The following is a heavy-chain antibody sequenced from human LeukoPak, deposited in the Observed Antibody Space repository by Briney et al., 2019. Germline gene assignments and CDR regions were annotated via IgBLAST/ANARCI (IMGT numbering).Heavy chain of an antibody. J-gene: IGHJ4*02. Sequence: PSETLSLTCTVSGGSISSSSYYWGWIRQPPGKGREWIGSIYYSGSTYYNPSLKSRVTISVDTSKNQFSLKLSSVTAADTAVSYCARLRSSWYYFDYWGQGTLVTVSS. CDR2: IYYSGST. D-gene: IGHD6-13*01. V-gene: IGHV4-39*01. CDR3: ARLRSSWYYFDY. CDR1: GGSISSSSYY.